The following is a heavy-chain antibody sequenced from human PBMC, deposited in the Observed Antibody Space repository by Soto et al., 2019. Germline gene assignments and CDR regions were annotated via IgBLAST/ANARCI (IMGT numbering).Heavy chain of an antibody. Sequence: ASVKVSCKASGYTFTSYDINWVRQATGQGLEWMGWMNPNIGNTGYAQKFQGRVTMTRNTSISTAYMELSSFRSDDTAVYYCARDPGFRSDYWGQGTLVTVSS. D-gene: IGHD3-9*01. CDR2: MNPNIGNT. V-gene: IGHV1-8*01. CDR3: ARDPGFRSDY. J-gene: IGHJ4*02. CDR1: GYTFTSYD.